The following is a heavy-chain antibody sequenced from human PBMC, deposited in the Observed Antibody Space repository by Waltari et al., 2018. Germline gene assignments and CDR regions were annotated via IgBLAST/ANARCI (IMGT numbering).Heavy chain of an antibody. V-gene: IGHV3-74*01. CDR1: GFSFSNYW. D-gene: IGHD6-19*01. Sequence: EVQLVESGGGLVQPGGSLRLSCAGSGFSFSNYWTHWVRQAPGKGLVWVSRINPDGSSISHADSVRGRFTITRDNAKNTLYLQMNSLRVDDTAVYYCTRATAVSFDYWGLGTLVTVSS. CDR2: INPDGSSI. CDR3: TRATAVSFDY. J-gene: IGHJ4*02.